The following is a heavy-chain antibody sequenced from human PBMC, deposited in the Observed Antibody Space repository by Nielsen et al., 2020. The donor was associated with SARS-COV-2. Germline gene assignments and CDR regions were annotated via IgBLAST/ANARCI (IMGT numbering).Heavy chain of an antibody. J-gene: IGHJ4*02. CDR2: INSDGSST. V-gene: IGHV3-74*01. CDR3: ARDLYYVSSGFDY. CDR1: GFTFSSYW. Sequence: GESLKISCAASGFTFSSYWMSWVRQAPGKGLVWVSRINSDGSSTSYADSVKGRFTICRDNAKNTLYLQMNSLRAEDTAVYYCARDLYYVSSGFDYWGQGTLVTVSS. D-gene: IGHD3-22*01.